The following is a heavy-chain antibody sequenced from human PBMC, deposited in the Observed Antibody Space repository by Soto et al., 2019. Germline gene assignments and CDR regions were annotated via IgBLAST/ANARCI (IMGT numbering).Heavy chain of an antibody. J-gene: IGHJ3*02. D-gene: IGHD2-8*01. CDR2: IYWDDDK. CDR1: GFSLSTSGVG. Sequence: QITLKESGPPLVKPTQTLTLTCTFSGFSLSTSGVGVGWIRQPPGKALEWLALIYWDDDKRYSPSLKSRLTITKDTSKNQVVVTMTNMDPVDTATYYCAHLYYVFHSFDIWGQGTMVTVSS. CDR3: AHLYYVFHSFDI. V-gene: IGHV2-5*02.